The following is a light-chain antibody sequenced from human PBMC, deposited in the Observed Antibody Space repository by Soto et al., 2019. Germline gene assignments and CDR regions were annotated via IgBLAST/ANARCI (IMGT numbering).Light chain of an antibody. J-gene: IGKJ4*01. CDR1: QSVSSY. V-gene: IGKV3-11*01. CDR3: HQLCQWPT. CDR2: DAS. Sequence: EIVLTQSPATLSLSPGERATLSCRASQSVSSYLSWYQQKPGQAPRLLIYDASNRATGIPARFSGSGSGTYFTITISSLEPIDFSVYYCHQLCQWPTFGGGTKVEIK.